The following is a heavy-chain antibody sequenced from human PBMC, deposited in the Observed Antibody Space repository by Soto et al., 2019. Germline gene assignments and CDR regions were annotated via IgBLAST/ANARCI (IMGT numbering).Heavy chain of an antibody. CDR2: IYYSGST. CDR1: GGSISSGGYY. D-gene: IGHD3-10*01. J-gene: IGHJ5*02. CDR3: ARYGSGSYFDWFDP. Sequence: KASETLSLTCTVSGGSISSGGYYWSWIRQHPGKGLEWIGYIYYSGSTYYNPSLKSRVTISVDTSKNQFSLKLSSVTAADTAVYYCARYGSGSYFDWFDPWGQGTLVTVSS. V-gene: IGHV4-31*03.